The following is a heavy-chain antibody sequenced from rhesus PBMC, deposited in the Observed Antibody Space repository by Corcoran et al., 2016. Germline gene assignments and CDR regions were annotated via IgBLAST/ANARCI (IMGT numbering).Heavy chain of an antibody. CDR3: ARGLGYSNYWYFDI. V-gene: IGHV4-73*01. CDR2: FDANSAST. CDR1: GGSISGYYY. D-gene: IGHD4-23*01. J-gene: IGHJ2*01. Sequence: QVQLQQWGEGLLKPSETLSLTCAVFGGSISGYYYWRLIRQAPGQGLEWIGKFDANSASTNYNPSLKSRVTISKDTSKNQFSLRLTSVTAADTAVYYCARGLGYSNYWYFDIWGPGTPITISS.